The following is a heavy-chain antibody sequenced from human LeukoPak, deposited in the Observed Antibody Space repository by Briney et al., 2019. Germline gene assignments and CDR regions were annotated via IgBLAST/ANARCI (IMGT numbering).Heavy chain of an antibody. CDR2: IYSGGST. D-gene: IGHD6-13*01. V-gene: IGHV3-53*01. CDR1: GFTVSSNY. J-gene: IGHJ4*02. Sequence: QPGGSLRLSCAASGFTVSSNYMSWVRQAPGKGLEWVSVIYSGGSTYYADSVKGRFTISRYNSKNTLYLQMNSLRAEDTAVYYCARDSGDSSSWYYDFDYWGQGTLVTVSS. CDR3: ARDSGDSSSWYYDFDY.